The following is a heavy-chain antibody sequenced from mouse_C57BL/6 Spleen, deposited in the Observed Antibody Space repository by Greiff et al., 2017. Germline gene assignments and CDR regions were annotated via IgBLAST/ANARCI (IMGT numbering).Heavy chain of an antibody. CDR1: GYTFTSYW. D-gene: IGHD1-1*01. J-gene: IGHJ2*01. CDR2: IDPSDSYT. V-gene: IGHV1-69*01. CDR3: ARGVRTVPYYFDY. Sequence: QVQLQQPGAELVMPGASVKLSCKASGYTFTSYWMHWVKQRPGQGLEWIGEIDPSDSYTNYNQKFKGKSTLTVDKSSSTAYMQLSSLTSEDSAVYYCARGVRTVPYYFDYWGQGTTLTVSS.